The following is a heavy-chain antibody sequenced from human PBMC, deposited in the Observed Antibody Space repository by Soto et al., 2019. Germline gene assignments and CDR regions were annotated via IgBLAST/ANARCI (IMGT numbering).Heavy chain of an antibody. J-gene: IGHJ4*02. CDR1: GFTFSSYA. CDR2: ISGSGGST. D-gene: IGHD1-7*01. Sequence: VQLLESGGGLVQPGESLRLSCAASGFTFSSYAMSWVRQAPGKGLQWVSAISGSGGSTYYADSVKGRFTISRDNSKTTLYLQMNSLRAEDTAVYYCANDTWLELRWGQGTLVTVSS. CDR3: ANDTWLELR. V-gene: IGHV3-23*01.